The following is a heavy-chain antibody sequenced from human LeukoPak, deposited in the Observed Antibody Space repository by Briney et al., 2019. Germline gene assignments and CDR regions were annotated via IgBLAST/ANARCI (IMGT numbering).Heavy chain of an antibody. D-gene: IGHD2-8*02. CDR2: MSPNNGHT. CDR3: ARNPYGTGHFDP. V-gene: IGHV1-8*01. Sequence: ASVKVSCKASGYTFTTYDINWVRQATGRGLEWLGWMSPNNGHTGYAQKFQGRVTLTRDTSINTACMELSSLTSEDTAVYYCARNPYGTGHFDPWGQGSLVTVSS. CDR1: GYTFTTYD. J-gene: IGHJ5*02.